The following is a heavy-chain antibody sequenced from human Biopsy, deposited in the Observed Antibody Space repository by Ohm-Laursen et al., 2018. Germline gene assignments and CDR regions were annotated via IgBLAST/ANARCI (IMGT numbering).Heavy chain of an antibody. J-gene: IGHJ3*02. CDR2: TYYRTNVYN. CDR3: TRDTIGYDSSGYYYGDGFDM. D-gene: IGHD3-22*01. V-gene: IGHV6-1*01. CDR1: GDSVSSNSAA. Sequence: HTLSLTCALSGDSVSSNSAAWNWIRQSPSRGLEGLGRTYYRTNVYNDYAVSVKSRITINPDTSNNQFSLKLNSVTPEDTAVYYCTRDTIGYDSSGYYYGDGFDMWGQGTMVTVSS.